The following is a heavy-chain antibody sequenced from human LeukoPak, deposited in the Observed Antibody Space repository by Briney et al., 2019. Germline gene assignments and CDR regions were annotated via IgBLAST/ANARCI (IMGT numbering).Heavy chain of an antibody. J-gene: IGHJ4*02. CDR1: GFTFSTYT. V-gene: IGHV3-69-1*02. D-gene: IGHD1-26*01. CDR2: ISSGSTI. Sequence: PGGSLRLSCAASGFTFSTYTMNWVRQAPGKGLEWVSSISSGSTIYYADSVKGRFTISRDNARNSLYLQMNSLRAEDTALYYCARLVGAPFDYWGQGTLVTVSS. CDR3: ARLVGAPFDY.